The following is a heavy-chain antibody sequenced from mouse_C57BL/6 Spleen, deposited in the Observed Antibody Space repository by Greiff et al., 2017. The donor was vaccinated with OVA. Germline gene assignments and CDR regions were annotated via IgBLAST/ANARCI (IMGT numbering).Heavy chain of an antibody. D-gene: IGHD2-5*01. CDR3: ARRSNYDAMDY. CDR1: GFTFSSYT. J-gene: IGHJ4*01. CDR2: ISGGGGNT. Sequence: EVMLVESGGGLVKPGGSLKLSCAASGFTFSSYTMSWVRQTPEKRLEWVATISGGGGNTYYPDSVKGRFTISRDNAKNTLYLQMSSLRSEDTALYYCARRSNYDAMDYWGQGTSVTVSS. V-gene: IGHV5-9*01.